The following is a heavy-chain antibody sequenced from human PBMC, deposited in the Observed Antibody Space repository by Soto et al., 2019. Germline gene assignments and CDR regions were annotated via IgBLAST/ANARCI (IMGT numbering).Heavy chain of an antibody. CDR2: ISYDGSNK. CDR1: GFTFSSYA. D-gene: IGHD3-22*01. V-gene: IGHV3-30-3*01. Sequence: GGSLRLSCAASGFTFSSYAMHWVRQAPGKGLEWVAVISYDGSNKYYADSVKGRFTISRDNSKNTLYLQMNSLRAEDTAVYYCARESSYDSSGYRAMDYYYYGMDVWGQGTTVTVSS. CDR3: ARESSYDSSGYRAMDYYYYGMDV. J-gene: IGHJ6*02.